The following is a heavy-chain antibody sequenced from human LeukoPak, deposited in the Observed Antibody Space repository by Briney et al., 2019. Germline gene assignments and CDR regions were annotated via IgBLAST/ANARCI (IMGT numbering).Heavy chain of an antibody. V-gene: IGHV1-69*13. CDR3: ARGERRDFWSGYPFDP. CDR1: GYTFTSYG. Sequence: ASVKVSCKASGYTFTSYGISWVRQAPGQGLEWMGGIIPIFGTANYAQKFQGRVTITADESTSTAYMELSSLRSEDTAVYYCARGERRDFWSGYPFDPWGQGTLVTVSS. D-gene: IGHD3-3*01. J-gene: IGHJ5*02. CDR2: IIPIFGTA.